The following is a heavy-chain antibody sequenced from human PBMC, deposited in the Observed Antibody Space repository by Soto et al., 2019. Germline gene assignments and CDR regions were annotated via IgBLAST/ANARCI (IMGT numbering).Heavy chain of an antibody. J-gene: IGHJ6*02. D-gene: IGHD3-10*01. V-gene: IGHV4-34*01. Sequence: SGARSISFGGYGGSSRGSDWSGCRRPSGQGVEWIGEINHSGSTNYNPSLKSRVTISVDTSKNQFSLKLSSVTAADTAVYYCARVSGIYYYGMDVWGQGTTVT. CDR1: GGSSRGSD. CDR3: ARVSGIYYYGMDV. CDR2: INHSGST.